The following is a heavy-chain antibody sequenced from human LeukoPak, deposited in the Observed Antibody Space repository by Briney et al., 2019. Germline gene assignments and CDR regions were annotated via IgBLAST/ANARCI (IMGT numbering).Heavy chain of an antibody. J-gene: IGHJ6*04. D-gene: IGHD2-2*01. V-gene: IGHV3-23*01. CDR3: ARDCSSSTCQHGMDV. Sequence: GGSLRLSCAASGFTFSSYAMSWVRQAPGKGLEWVSAISGSGGSTYYADSVKGRFTISRDNSKNTLYLQMNSLRAEDTAVYYCARDCSSSTCQHGMDVWGKGTTVTVSS. CDR1: GFTFSSYA. CDR2: ISGSGGST.